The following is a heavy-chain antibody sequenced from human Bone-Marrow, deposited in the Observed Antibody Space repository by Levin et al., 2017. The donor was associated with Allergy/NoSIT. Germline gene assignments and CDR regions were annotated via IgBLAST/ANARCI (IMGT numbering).Heavy chain of an antibody. Sequence: SETLSLTCTVSGGSISSYYWSWIRQPPGKGLEWIGYIYSSGSTSYNPSLKSRVTMSVDTAKNQFSLQLSSVTAADTAVYYCARQTDDILTGFWEWGQGTLVTVSS. J-gene: IGHJ4*02. D-gene: IGHD3-9*01. V-gene: IGHV4-59*08. CDR1: GGSISSYY. CDR2: IYSSGST. CDR3: ARQTDDILTGFWE.